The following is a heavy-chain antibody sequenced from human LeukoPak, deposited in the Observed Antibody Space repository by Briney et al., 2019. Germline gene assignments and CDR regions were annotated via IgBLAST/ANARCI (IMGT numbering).Heavy chain of an antibody. CDR3: ARDTEGVRYYYYYYMDV. J-gene: IGHJ6*03. V-gene: IGHV3-11*04. Sequence: KTGGSLRLSCAASGFTFSDYYMSWIRQAPGKGLEWVSDISSSGSTIYYADSVKGRFTISRDNAKNSLYLQMNSLRAEDTAVYYCARDTEGVRYYYYYYMDVWGKGTTVTVSS. CDR2: ISSSGSTI. D-gene: IGHD3-10*01. CDR1: GFTFSDYY.